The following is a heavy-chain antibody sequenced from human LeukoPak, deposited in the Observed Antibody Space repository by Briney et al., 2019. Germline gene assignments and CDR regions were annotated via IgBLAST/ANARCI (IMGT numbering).Heavy chain of an antibody. CDR1: GFTFSDYS. CDR2: IGIDSGNT. CDR3: ARDYKYAFDN. J-gene: IGHJ4*02. V-gene: IGHV3-48*01. D-gene: IGHD5-24*01. Sequence: GGSLRLSCAASGFTFSDYSMNWVRQARGKGLEGISYIGIDSGNTNYADSVKGRFTISGDKAKNSLYLQMNSLRVEDTAVYYCARDYKYAFDNWGQGTLVTVSS.